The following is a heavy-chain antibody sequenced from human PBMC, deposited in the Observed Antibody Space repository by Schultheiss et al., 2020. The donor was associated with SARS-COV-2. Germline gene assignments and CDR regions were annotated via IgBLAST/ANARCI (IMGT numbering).Heavy chain of an antibody. V-gene: IGHV3-21*01. CDR3: AKNGGYGDYHFAY. Sequence: GGSLRLSCAASGFTFSSYSMNWVRQAPGKGLEWVSSISSSSSYIYYADSVKGRFTISRDNSKNTLYLQMNSLRAEDTAVYYCAKNGGYGDYHFAYWGQGTLVTVSS. D-gene: IGHD4-17*01. CDR2: ISSSSSYI. J-gene: IGHJ4*02. CDR1: GFTFSSYS.